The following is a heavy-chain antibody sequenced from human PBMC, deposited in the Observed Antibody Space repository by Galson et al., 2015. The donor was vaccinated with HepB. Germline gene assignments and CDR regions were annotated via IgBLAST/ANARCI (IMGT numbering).Heavy chain of an antibody. Sequence: SLRLSCAASGFTFSSYGMHWVRQAPGKGLEWVAVISYDGSNKYYADSVKGRFTISRDNSKNTLYLQMNSLRAEDTAVYYCAKVKFPSGYDPLSTDYWGQGTLVTVSS. D-gene: IGHD5-12*01. CDR1: GFTFSSYG. V-gene: IGHV3-30*18. CDR3: AKVKFPSGYDPLSTDY. J-gene: IGHJ4*02. CDR2: ISYDGSNK.